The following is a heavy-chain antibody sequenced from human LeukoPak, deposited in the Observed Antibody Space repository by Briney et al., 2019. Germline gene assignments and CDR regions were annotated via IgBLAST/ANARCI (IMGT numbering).Heavy chain of an antibody. J-gene: IGHJ4*02. CDR3: ARNRQWLLADY. CDR1: GFTFSNYW. V-gene: IGHV3-7*04. Sequence: GGSLRLSCAASGFTFSNYWVSWVRQAPGKGLEWVANTKQDENEKHYVDSVKGRFTISRDNARNSLYLQMNSLRVEDTAVYFCARNRQWLLADYWGQGTVVTVSS. D-gene: IGHD3-22*01. CDR2: TKQDENEK.